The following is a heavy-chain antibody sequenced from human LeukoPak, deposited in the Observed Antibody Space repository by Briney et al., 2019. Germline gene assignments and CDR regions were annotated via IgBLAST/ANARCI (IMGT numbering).Heavy chain of an antibody. D-gene: IGHD3-3*01. V-gene: IGHV1-18*01. CDR3: ARDSSLVFGVVIRKLPDAFDI. CDR1: GYTFTSYG. CDR2: ISAYNGNT. J-gene: IGHJ3*02. Sequence: ASVKVSCKASGYTFTSYGISWVRQAPGQGLEWMGWISAYNGNTNYAQKLQGRVTMTTDTSTSTAYMELRSLRSDDTAVYYCARDSSLVFGVVIRKLPDAFDIWGQGTMVTVSS.